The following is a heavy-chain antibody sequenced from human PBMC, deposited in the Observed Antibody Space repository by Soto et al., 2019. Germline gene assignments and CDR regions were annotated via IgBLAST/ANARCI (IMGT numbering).Heavy chain of an antibody. CDR1: GYSISSGSY. CDR3: AKGTGFSYGDGYSFDH. Sequence: PSETLSLTCTVSGYSISSGSYWGWIRQPPGKGPEWIASIYHGGTTFYNPSLKSRVTVSVDKSNNQFSLKLRSVTADDTALYYCAKGTGFSYGDGYSFDHWGQGTLVTVSS. CDR2: IYHGGTT. J-gene: IGHJ4*02. V-gene: IGHV4-38-2*02. D-gene: IGHD5-18*01.